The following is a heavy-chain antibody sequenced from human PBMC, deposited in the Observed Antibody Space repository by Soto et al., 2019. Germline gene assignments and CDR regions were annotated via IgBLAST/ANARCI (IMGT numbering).Heavy chain of an antibody. CDR2: ISSSGSTI. V-gene: IGHV3-48*03. CDR1: GFTFSSYE. Sequence: EVQLVESGGGLVQPGGSLRLSCAASGFTFSSYEMNWVRQAPGKGLEWVSYISSSGSTIYYADSVKGRFTISRDNAKNSLDLQMNSLRAEDTAVYYCARDVTMVRGHYYYGMDVLGQGTTVTVSS. J-gene: IGHJ6*01. CDR3: ARDVTMVRGHYYYGMDV. D-gene: IGHD3-10*01.